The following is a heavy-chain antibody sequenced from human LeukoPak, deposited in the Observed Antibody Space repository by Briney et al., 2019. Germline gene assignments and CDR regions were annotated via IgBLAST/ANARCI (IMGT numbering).Heavy chain of an antibody. Sequence: SETLSLTCTVSGGSTSSSSYYWGWIRQPPGEGLEWIWSIYYSGSTYYNPSLKSRVTISVDTSKNQFSLKLSSVTAADTAVHYCARHGVGATPDYYYMDVWGKGTTVTVSS. V-gene: IGHV4-39*01. CDR1: GGSTSSSSYY. D-gene: IGHD1-26*01. J-gene: IGHJ6*03. CDR2: IYYSGST. CDR3: ARHGVGATPDYYYMDV.